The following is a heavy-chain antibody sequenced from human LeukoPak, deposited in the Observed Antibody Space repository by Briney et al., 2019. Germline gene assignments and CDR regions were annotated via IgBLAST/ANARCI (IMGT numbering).Heavy chain of an antibody. J-gene: IGHJ4*02. Sequence: SETLSLTCTVSGGSISSSSYYWSWIRQPPGKGLEWIGEVNHSGSTNYNPSLKSRVTISVDTSKNQFSLKLSSVTAADTAVYYCARQSSGYYYPIDYWGQGTLVTVSS. V-gene: IGHV4-39*01. CDR1: GGSISSSSYY. D-gene: IGHD3-22*01. CDR3: ARQSSGYYYPIDY. CDR2: VNHSGST.